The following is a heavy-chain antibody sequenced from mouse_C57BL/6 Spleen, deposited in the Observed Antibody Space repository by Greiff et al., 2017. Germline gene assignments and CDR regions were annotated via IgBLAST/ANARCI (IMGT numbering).Heavy chain of an antibody. CDR2: ISYDGSN. CDR3: ARGLLRDTFAY. D-gene: IGHD1-1*01. Sequence: EVKLMESGPGLVKPSQSLSLTCSVAGYSITSGYYWNWIRQFPGNKLEWMGYISYDGSNNYNPSLKNRISITRDTSKNQFFLKLNSVTTEDTATYYCARGLLRDTFAYWGQGTLVTVSA. J-gene: IGHJ3*01. CDR1: GYSITSGYY. V-gene: IGHV3-6*01.